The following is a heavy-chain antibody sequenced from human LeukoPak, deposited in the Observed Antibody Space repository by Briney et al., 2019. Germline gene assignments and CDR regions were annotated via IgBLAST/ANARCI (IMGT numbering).Heavy chain of an antibody. CDR2: ISGSGGST. CDR3: AKGHSRGSSYYYGMDV. V-gene: IGHV3-23*01. Sequence: GGSLRLSCAASGFTFSSYAMSWVRQAPGKGLEWVSAISGSGGSTYYADSAKGRFTISRDNSKNTLYLQMNSLRAEDTAVYYCAKGHSRGSSYYYGMDVWGQGTTVTVSS. CDR1: GFTFSSYA. J-gene: IGHJ6*02. D-gene: IGHD1-26*01.